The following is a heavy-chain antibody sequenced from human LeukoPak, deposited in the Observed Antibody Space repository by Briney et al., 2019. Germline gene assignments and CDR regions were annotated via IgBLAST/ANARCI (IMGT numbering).Heavy chain of an antibody. J-gene: IGHJ4*02. Sequence: GASVKVSCKASGYTFTGYYMHWVRQAPGQGLEWMGWINPNNGNTNYAQKLQGRVTMTTDTSTSTAYMELRSLRSDDTAVYYCAREARGYSGYDLFDYWGQGTLVTVSS. CDR3: AREARGYSGYDLFDY. V-gene: IGHV1-18*04. D-gene: IGHD5-12*01. CDR2: INPNNGNT. CDR1: GYTFTGYY.